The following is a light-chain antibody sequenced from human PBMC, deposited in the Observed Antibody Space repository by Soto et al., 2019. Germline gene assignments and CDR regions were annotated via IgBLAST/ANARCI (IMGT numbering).Light chain of an antibody. CDR3: QQYNNWPWT. Sequence: EIVMTQSPATLSVSPGERATLSCGASQSVSRNLAWYQQKPGKAPRLLINGASTRATSIPARLSGSGYGTELTITISSMKHEDFAVYYCQQYNNWPWTFGHGTKVDIK. CDR1: QSVSRN. V-gene: IGKV3-15*01. CDR2: GAS. J-gene: IGKJ1*01.